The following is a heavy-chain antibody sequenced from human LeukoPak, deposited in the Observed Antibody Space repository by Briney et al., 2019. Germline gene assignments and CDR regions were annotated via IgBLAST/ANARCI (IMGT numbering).Heavy chain of an antibody. CDR2: ISYDGSNK. CDR3: AKDFGGSYPYYYYYGMDV. D-gene: IGHD1-26*01. CDR1: GFTFSSYG. V-gene: IGHV3-30*18. Sequence: GGSLRLSCAASGFTFSSYGMHWVRQAPGKGLEWVAVISYDGSNKYYADSVKGRFTISRDNSKNTLYLQMSSLRAEDTAVYYCAKDFGGSYPYYYYYGMDVWGQGTTVTVSS. J-gene: IGHJ6*02.